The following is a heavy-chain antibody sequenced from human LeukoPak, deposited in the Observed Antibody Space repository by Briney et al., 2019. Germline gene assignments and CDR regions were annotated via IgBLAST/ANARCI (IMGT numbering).Heavy chain of an antibody. J-gene: IGHJ3*02. CDR2: IYYSGST. Sequence: SETLSLTCTVSGGSISSYYWGWIRQPPGKGLEWIGYIYYSGSTNYNPSLKSRVTISVDTSKNQFSLKLSSVTAADTAVYYCARDYGSGRVGDAFDIWGQGTMVTVSS. V-gene: IGHV4-59*01. D-gene: IGHD3-10*01. CDR3: ARDYGSGRVGDAFDI. CDR1: GGSISSYY.